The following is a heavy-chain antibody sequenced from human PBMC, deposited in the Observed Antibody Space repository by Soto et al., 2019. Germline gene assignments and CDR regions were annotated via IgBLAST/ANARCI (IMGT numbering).Heavy chain of an antibody. V-gene: IGHV1-18*01. D-gene: IGHD4-17*01. CDR1: GYSFIGYG. Sequence: QVQLVQSGAEVKKPGASVKVSCKASGYSFIGYGFSWVRQAPGQGLEYMGWISAYNGDTHYAQSLQGRVTMTTETSTSTAYVELRSRRPDDAAVYYCARDGALCGDDGGYWGQGTLVTVSS. CDR3: ARDGALCGDDGGY. J-gene: IGHJ4*02. CDR2: ISAYNGDT.